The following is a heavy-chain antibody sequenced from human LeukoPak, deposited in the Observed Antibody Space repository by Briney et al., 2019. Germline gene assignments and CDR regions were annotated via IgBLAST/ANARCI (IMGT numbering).Heavy chain of an antibody. D-gene: IGHD3-16*02. CDR1: GGSITSDSYY. CDR3: ARDVRLGELSAGDY. Sequence: SETLSLTCTVSGGSITSDSYYWGWIRQPPGKGLEWIGSFFYSGSSYYNPSFQSRVTISGDTSKSQFSLRLTPVTAADTAVYFCARDVRLGELSAGDYWGQGALVTVSS. J-gene: IGHJ4*02. V-gene: IGHV4-39*07. CDR2: FFYSGSS.